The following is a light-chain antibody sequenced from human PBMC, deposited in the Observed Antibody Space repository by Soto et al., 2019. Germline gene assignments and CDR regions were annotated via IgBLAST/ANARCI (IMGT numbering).Light chain of an antibody. CDR2: GAS. J-gene: IGKJ1*01. V-gene: IGKV3-20*01. CDR3: QQYCRTSWT. Sequence: EIVLTQSPGTLSLSPGEGATPSCRASQSVSTNFFGRYQQKPGQAPRLLIYGASTRETGIPDRFSGSGSGTAFTLTISRREPEDFAVYYCQQYCRTSWTFGQGTKVEIK. CDR1: QSVSTNF.